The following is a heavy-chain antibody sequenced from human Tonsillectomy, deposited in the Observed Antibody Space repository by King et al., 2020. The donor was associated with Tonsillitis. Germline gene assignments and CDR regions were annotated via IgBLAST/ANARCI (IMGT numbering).Heavy chain of an antibody. D-gene: IGHD3-9*01. J-gene: IGHJ4*02. V-gene: IGHV4-30-4*01. CDR1: GDSVTNNDYY. CDR2: IYYTGIT. Sequence: VQLQESGPGLVKPSETLSLTCSVSGDSVTNNDYYWTWIRQPPGKGLEWIGHIYYTGITAYNPSLVSRLSKSINTSKNQFSLRLTSVTAEDTAVYYCSGGRYFCRDDGCYHLLDSWGQGTLVTVSS. CDR3: SGGRYFCRDDGCYHLLDS.